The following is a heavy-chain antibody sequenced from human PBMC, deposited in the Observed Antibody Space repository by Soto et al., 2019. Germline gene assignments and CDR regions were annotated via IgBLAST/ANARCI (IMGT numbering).Heavy chain of an antibody. V-gene: IGHV1-69*13. D-gene: IGHD6-13*01. CDR1: GGTFSRYA. Sequence: AVKVSCKASGGTFSRYAISWVRQAPGQGLEWMGGIIPIFGTANYAQKFQGRVTITADESTSTAYMELSSLRSEDTAVYYCAREVAATAAGYDYWGQGTLVTVSS. CDR2: IIPIFGTA. CDR3: AREVAATAAGYDY. J-gene: IGHJ4*02.